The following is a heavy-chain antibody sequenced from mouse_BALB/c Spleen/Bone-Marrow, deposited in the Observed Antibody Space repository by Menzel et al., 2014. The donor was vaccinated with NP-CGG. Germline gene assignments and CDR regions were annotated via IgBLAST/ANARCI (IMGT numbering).Heavy chain of an antibody. CDR3: ARHGYGNYVAMDY. CDR1: GYSSTGYT. D-gene: IGHD2-10*02. Sequence: VQLQHSGPELVRPGASMNISCKASGYSSTGYTMNWVKQSHGKNLEWIGHINPYNGGTSQNQKFKGKATLTVDKSSSTAYMELLSLTSEDSAVYYCARHGYGNYVAMDYSGQGTSVTVSS. CDR2: INPYNGGT. J-gene: IGHJ4*01. V-gene: IGHV1-26*01.